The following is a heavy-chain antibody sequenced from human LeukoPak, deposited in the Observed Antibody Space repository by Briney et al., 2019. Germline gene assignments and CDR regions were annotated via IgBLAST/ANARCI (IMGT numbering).Heavy chain of an antibody. J-gene: IGHJ3*02. D-gene: IGHD3-3*01. CDR3: ARDFWSGLYAFDI. CDR1: GFTFSDYY. Sequence: GSLRLSCAASGFTFSDYYMSWIRQAPGKGLEWVSYISSSGSTIYYADSVKGRFTISRDNAKNSLYLQMNSLRAEDTAVYYCARDFWSGLYAFDIWGQGTMVTVSS. V-gene: IGHV3-11*01. CDR2: ISSSGSTI.